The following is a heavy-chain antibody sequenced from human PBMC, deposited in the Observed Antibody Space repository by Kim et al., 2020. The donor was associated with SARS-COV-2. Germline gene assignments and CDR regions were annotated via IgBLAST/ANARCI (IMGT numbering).Heavy chain of an antibody. D-gene: IGHD1-26*01. Sequence: GGSLRLSCAASGFSVSDYYISWVRQAPGKGLEWVSVIYSGGSTYYADSVKGRFTISRDNSKNTLYLQMNSLRAEDTAVYYCARAGSYYPQHYFDYWGQGTLVTVSS. CDR3: ARAGSYYPQHYFDY. J-gene: IGHJ4*02. CDR2: IYSGGST. V-gene: IGHV3-66*01. CDR1: GFSVSDYY.